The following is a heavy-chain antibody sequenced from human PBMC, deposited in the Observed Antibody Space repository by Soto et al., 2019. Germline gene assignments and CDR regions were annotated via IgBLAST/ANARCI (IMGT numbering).Heavy chain of an antibody. Sequence: GGSLRLSCAASGFTFSSYAMSWVRQAPGKGLEWVSAISGSGGSTYYADSVKGRFTISRDNSKNTLYLQMNSLRAEDTAVYYCAKYPSHDYGDYRSYYFDYWGQGTLVTVSS. CDR2: ISGSGGST. CDR1: GFTFSSYA. V-gene: IGHV3-23*01. J-gene: IGHJ4*02. D-gene: IGHD4-17*01. CDR3: AKYPSHDYGDYRSYYFDY.